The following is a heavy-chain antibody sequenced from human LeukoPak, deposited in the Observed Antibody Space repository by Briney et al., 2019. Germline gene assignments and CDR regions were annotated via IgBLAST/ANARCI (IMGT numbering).Heavy chain of an antibody. D-gene: IGHD3-22*01. CDR3: ARGVDYYENSGTIDY. CDR1: GFTFSDYG. CDR2: IWYDGSNK. J-gene: IGHJ4*02. Sequence: GGSLRLSCTASGFTFSDYGMHWVRQPPGKGLEWVAIIWYDGSNKTYEDSVKGRFTISRDNSKNTLYLQMNSLRAEDTAVYYCARGVDYYENSGTIDYWGQGTLVTISS. V-gene: IGHV3-33*01.